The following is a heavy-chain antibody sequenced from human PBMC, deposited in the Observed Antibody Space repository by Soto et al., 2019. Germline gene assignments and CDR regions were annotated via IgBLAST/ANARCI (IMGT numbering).Heavy chain of an antibody. J-gene: IGHJ4*02. Sequence: GGSLRLSCVASGLTFSSYAMSWVRQAPGKGLEWVSAISASGAGTYYADSVKGRFSISRDNSKNTLNLQLNSLRADDTAVYYCAKAYCSNYCHGWNFDCWGQGTLVTVSS. CDR2: ISASGAGT. CDR3: AKAYCSNYCHGWNFDC. D-gene: IGHD2-2*01. V-gene: IGHV3-23*01. CDR1: GLTFSSYA.